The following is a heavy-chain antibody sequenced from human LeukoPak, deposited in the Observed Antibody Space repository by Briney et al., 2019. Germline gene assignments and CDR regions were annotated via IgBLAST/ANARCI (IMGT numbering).Heavy chain of an antibody. J-gene: IGHJ4*02. V-gene: IGHV3-30*18. CDR2: ISYDGSNK. Sequence: GGSLRLSCAASGFTFSSYGMHWVRQAPGKGLEWVAVISYDGSNKHYADSVKGRFTISRDNSKNTLYLQMNSLRAEDTAVYYCAKDSTTALDYWGQGTLVTVSS. CDR3: AKDSTTALDY. CDR1: GFTFSSYG. D-gene: IGHD2/OR15-2a*01.